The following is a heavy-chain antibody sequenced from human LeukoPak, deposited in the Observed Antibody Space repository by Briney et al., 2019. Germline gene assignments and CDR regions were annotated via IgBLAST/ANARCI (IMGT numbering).Heavy chain of an antibody. D-gene: IGHD3-10*01. V-gene: IGHV3-23*01. J-gene: IGHJ6*02. CDR1: GFTFSSYA. Sequence: PGGSLRLSCAASGFTFSSYAMSWVRQAPGKGLEWISAISGSGGSTYYADSVKGRFTISRDNSKNTLYLQMNSLRAEDTAVYYCANNYYGSGSYFAWFYYYYYYGMDVWGQGTTVTVSS. CDR3: ANNYYGSGSYFAWFYYYYYYGMDV. CDR2: ISGSGGST.